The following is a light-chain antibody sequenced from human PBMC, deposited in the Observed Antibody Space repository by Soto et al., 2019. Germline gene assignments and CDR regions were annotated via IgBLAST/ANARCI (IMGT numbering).Light chain of an antibody. V-gene: IGLV2-14*03. J-gene: IGLJ2*01. CDR3: SSSTSSTTRVV. CDR1: SSDVGSYNY. Sequence: QSALTQPASVSGSPGQSITISCTGTSSDVGSYNYVSWYQQHPGEAPKLMIYDVTNRPSGVSNRFSGSKSGNTASLTISGLQAEDEADYYCSSSTSSTTRVVFGGGTKLTVL. CDR2: DVT.